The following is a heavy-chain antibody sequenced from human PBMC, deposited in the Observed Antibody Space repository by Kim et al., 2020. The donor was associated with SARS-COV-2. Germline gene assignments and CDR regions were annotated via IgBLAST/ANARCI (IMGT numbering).Heavy chain of an antibody. CDR2: IYYSGST. CDR3: ARTPHPVYSSSWADY. J-gene: IGHJ4*02. Sequence: SETLSLTCTVSGGSISSGDYYWSWIRQPPGKGLEWIGYIYYSGSTYYNPSLKSRVTISVDTSKNQFSLKLSSVTAADTAVYYCARTPHPVYSSSWADYWGQGTLVTVSS. V-gene: IGHV4-30-4*01. D-gene: IGHD6-13*01. CDR1: GGSISSGDYY.